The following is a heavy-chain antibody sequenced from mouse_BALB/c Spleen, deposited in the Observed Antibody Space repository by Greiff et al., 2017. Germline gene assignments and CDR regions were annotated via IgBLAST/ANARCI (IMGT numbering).Heavy chain of an antibody. J-gene: IGHJ2*01. CDR2: INPSTGYT. CDR3: ARRPLGFYYFDY. Sequence: VQLQQSGAELMKPGASVKMSCKASGYTFTSYWMHWVKQRPGQGLEWIGYINPSTGYTEYNQKFKDKATLTADKSSSTAYMQLSSLTSEDSAVYYCARRPLGFYYFDYWGQGTTLTVSS. D-gene: IGHD2-14*01. CDR1: GYTFTSYW. V-gene: IGHV1S26*01.